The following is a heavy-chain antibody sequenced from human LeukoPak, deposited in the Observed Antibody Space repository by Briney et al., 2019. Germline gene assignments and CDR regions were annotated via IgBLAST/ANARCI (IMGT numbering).Heavy chain of an antibody. J-gene: IGHJ4*02. CDR2: IFPILGIA. V-gene: IGHV1-69*04. CDR1: GGTFSSYA. Sequence: SVKVSCKASGGTFSSYAISWVRQAPGQGLEWMGRIFPILGIANYAQKFQGRVTITADKSTSTAYMELSSLRSEDTAVYYCARDRGIAAAGTDYWGQGTLVTVSS. CDR3: ARDRGIAAAGTDY. D-gene: IGHD6-13*01.